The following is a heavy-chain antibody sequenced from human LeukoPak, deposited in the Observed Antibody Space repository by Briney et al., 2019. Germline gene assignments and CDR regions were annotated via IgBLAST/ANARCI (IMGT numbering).Heavy chain of an antibody. Sequence: PGRSLRLSCAASGFTFDDYAMHWVRQAPGKGLEWVPGISWNSGSIGYADSVKGRFTISRDNAKNSLYLQMNSLRAEDTALYYCAKASIAAAGPYYFDYWGQGTLVTVSS. D-gene: IGHD6-13*01. CDR3: AKASIAAAGPYYFDY. CDR1: GFTFDDYA. V-gene: IGHV3-9*01. J-gene: IGHJ4*02. CDR2: ISWNSGSI.